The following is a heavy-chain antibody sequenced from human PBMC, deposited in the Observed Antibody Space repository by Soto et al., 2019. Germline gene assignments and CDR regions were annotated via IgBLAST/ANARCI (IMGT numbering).Heavy chain of an antibody. Sequence: QAQLVQSGAEVKKPGASVKVSCKASGYTFYSHSISWVLQAPGQGLEWMGRINADYGNTQYAQKFRGRVTMTTDTSKTTGYMELTNLRSDDTAVYYCARCIQGDYYYGMDVWGQGTTVTVSS. J-gene: IGHJ6*02. CDR1: GYTFYSHS. CDR2: INADYGNT. CDR3: ARCIQGDYYYGMDV. V-gene: IGHV1-18*01. D-gene: IGHD5-18*01.